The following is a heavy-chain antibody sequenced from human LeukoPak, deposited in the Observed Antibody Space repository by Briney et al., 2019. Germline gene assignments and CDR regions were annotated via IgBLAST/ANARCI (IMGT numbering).Heavy chain of an antibody. Sequence: GASVKVSCKASGYTFTSYGIIWVRQAPGQGLEWMGWISAYNGNTNYAQKLQGRVTMTTDTSTSTAYMELRSLRSDDTAVYYCARDLDLGYGGPYYYYGMDVWGQGTTVTVSS. J-gene: IGHJ6*02. D-gene: IGHD4-23*01. CDR1: GYTFTSYG. V-gene: IGHV1-18*01. CDR2: ISAYNGNT. CDR3: ARDLDLGYGGPYYYYGMDV.